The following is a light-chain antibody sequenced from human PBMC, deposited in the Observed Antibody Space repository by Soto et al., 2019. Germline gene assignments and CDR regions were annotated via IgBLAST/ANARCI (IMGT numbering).Light chain of an antibody. CDR3: QQYSNWPLT. Sequence: EIVMTQSPATLSVSPGERATLSCRASQTVYNNLAWYQQKPGQPPRLLIYGASARATGIPARFSGSGSGTEFTLTISSLQPEDFAVYYCQQYSNWPLTFGGGTKVEIK. J-gene: IGKJ4*01. V-gene: IGKV3-15*01. CDR1: QTVYNN. CDR2: GAS.